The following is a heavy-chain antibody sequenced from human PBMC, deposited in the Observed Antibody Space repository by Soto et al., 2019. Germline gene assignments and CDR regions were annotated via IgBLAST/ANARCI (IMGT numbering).Heavy chain of an antibody. V-gene: IGHV3-23*01. CDR3: AKDRKSGSGWYWDY. CDR1: GFTFSSYA. J-gene: IGHJ4*02. D-gene: IGHD6-19*01. CDR2: ISGSGGST. Sequence: EVQLLESGGGLVQAGGSLRLSCAASGFTFSSYAMSWVRQAPGKGLEWVSGISGSGGSTYDEDSVKGRFTISRDNSKNTLYLQLNSLRAAATAVYYCAKDRKSGSGWYWDYWGQGTLVTVSS.